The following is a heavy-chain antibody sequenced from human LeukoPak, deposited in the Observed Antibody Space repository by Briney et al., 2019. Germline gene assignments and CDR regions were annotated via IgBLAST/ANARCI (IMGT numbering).Heavy chain of an antibody. CDR2: INHSGST. CDR1: GGSFSGYY. Sequence: SETLSLTCAVYGGSFSGYYWSWIRQSPGKGLEWIGEINHSGSTNYNPSLKSRVTISVDTSKNQFSLKLSSVTAADTAVYYCARYGWAMVDYWGQGTLVTVSS. CDR3: ARYGWAMVDY. D-gene: IGHD5-18*01. J-gene: IGHJ4*02. V-gene: IGHV4-34*01.